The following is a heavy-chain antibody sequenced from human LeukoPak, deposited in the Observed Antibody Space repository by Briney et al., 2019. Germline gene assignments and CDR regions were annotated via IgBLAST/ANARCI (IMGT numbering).Heavy chain of an antibody. Sequence: SQTLSLTCTVSGGSISSGSHYWRWIRQPAGKGLEWIVRIYTSGSTNYNPSLKSRVTISVDTSKNQFSLKLNSVTAADTAVCYCARGHRGYCTSTSCDAFDIWGQGTMVTVSS. CDR3: ARGHRGYCTSTSCDAFDI. J-gene: IGHJ3*02. CDR1: GGSISSGSHY. CDR2: IYTSGST. D-gene: IGHD2-2*01. V-gene: IGHV4-61*02.